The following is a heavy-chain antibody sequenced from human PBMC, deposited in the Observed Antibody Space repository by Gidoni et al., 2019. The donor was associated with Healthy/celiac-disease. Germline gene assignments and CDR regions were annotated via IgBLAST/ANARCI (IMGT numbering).Heavy chain of an antibody. J-gene: IGHJ4*02. CDR3: AKVSGYDSSGYFDY. V-gene: IGHV3-23*01. D-gene: IGHD3-22*01. Sequence: GRFTISRDNSKNTLYLQMNSLRAEDTAVYYCAKVSGYDSSGYFDYWGQGTLVTVSS.